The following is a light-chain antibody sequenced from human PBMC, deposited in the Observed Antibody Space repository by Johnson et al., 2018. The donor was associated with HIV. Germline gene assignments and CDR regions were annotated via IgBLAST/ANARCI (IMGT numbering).Light chain of an antibody. CDR2: ENN. Sequence: QSVLTQPPSASGTPGQRVTISCSGSSSNIGSNTVNWYQQLPGTAPKLLIYENNQRPSGIPDRFSGSKSGTSATLGLTRRQNGDEADYYCGIWDISLSAGGVFGPGTKVTVL. V-gene: IGLV1-51*02. J-gene: IGLJ1*01. CDR3: GIWDISLSAGGV. CDR1: SSNIGSNT.